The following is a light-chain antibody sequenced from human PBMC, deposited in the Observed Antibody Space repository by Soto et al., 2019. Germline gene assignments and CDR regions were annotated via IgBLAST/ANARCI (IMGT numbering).Light chain of an antibody. CDR1: QSIYSNY. V-gene: IGKV3-20*01. Sequence: ELVLAQSPGTLSLSPGERATLSCRASQSIYSNYLAWYQQKPGQAPRLLIYSASTRAPGIPDRFSGSGSGTDFTLTISRLEPEDFAMFYCQQYGSSSNTFGQGTKLEI. CDR3: QQYGSSSNT. CDR2: SAS. J-gene: IGKJ2*01.